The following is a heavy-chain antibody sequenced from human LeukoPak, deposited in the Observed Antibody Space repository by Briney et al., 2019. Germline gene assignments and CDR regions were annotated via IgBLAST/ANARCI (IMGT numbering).Heavy chain of an antibody. J-gene: IGHJ4*02. V-gene: IGHV1-2*02. CDR2: INPNSGGT. CDR1: GYTFIGDY. CDR3: ARDYDITIFGVVQTTFDY. Sequence: ASVKVSCKASGYTFIGDYMHWVRQAPGQGLEWMGWINPNSGGTNYAQKFQGRVTMTRDTSISTAYMELSRLRSDDTAVYYCARDYDITIFGVVQTTFDYWGQGTLVTVSS. D-gene: IGHD3-3*01.